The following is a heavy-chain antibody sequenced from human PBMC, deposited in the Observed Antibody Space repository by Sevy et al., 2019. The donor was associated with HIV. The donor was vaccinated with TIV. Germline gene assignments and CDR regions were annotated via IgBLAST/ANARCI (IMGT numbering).Heavy chain of an antibody. Sequence: GGSLRLSCAASGFTFSDYGMHWVRQAPGKGLEWVAIIWYDGNNKYYRDSVKGRFTISRDNSKNTLYLQMNGLRAEDTAVYYCARDRGVGDSSGFFDQWGQGTLVTVSS. CDR2: IWYDGNNK. CDR1: GFTFSDYG. V-gene: IGHV3-33*01. J-gene: IGHJ4*02. D-gene: IGHD3-22*01. CDR3: ARDRGVGDSSGFFDQ.